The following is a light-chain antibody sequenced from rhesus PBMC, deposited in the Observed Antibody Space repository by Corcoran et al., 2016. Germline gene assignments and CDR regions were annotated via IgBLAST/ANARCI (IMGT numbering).Light chain of an antibody. J-gene: IGLJ1*01. CDR3: WLDYSGAHYI. CDR1: TGAVTSGHY. V-gene: IGLV7-80*01. Sequence: QAVVTQEPSLTVSPGGTVTLTCASSTGAVTSGHYPHWFQQKPGQAPKTLIYDTSNKLSWTPARFSGSLHGGKAALTLSGAQPEDEAEYYCWLDYSGAHYIFGAGTRLTVL. CDR2: DTS.